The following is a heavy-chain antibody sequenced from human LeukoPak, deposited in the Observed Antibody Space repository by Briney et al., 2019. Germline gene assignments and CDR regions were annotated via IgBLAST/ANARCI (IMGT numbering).Heavy chain of an antibody. CDR2: INPSGGST. Sequence: ASVKVSCKASGYTFTSYYMHWVRQAPGQGLEWMGIINPSGGSTSYAQKFQGRVTVTRDTSTSTVYMELSSLRSEDTAVYYCARDLWSIAAAGNWFDPWGQGTLVTVSS. J-gene: IGHJ5*02. D-gene: IGHD6-13*01. V-gene: IGHV1-46*01. CDR3: ARDLWSIAAAGNWFDP. CDR1: GYTFTSYY.